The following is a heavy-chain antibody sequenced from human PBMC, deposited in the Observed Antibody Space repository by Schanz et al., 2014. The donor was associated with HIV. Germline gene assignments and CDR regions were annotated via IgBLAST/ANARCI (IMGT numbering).Heavy chain of an antibody. CDR2: IKSKTDGGTT. CDR1: GFSFNDVW. J-gene: IGHJ6*02. V-gene: IGHV3-15*01. Sequence: EVQLVESGGGLVQPGGSLRLSCTASGFSFNDVWMSWVRQAPGKGLEWVGRIKSKTDGGTTDYAAPVKGRFTISRDDSKNTLYLQMNSMKTEDTAVYYCTAVKGYSSSWTTYYYYGMDVWGQGTTVTVSS. D-gene: IGHD6-13*01. CDR3: TAVKGYSSSWTTYYYYGMDV.